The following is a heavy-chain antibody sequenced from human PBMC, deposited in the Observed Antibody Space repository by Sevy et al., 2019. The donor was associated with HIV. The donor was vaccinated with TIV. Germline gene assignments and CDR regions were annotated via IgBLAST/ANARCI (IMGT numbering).Heavy chain of an antibody. J-gene: IGHJ4*02. CDR3: AGGNAWGRGYS. V-gene: IGHV4-59*08. CDR2: IYYNGHI. Sequence: SETLSLTCTVSGGSITSLYWNWIRQPPGKGLEWIANIYYNGHINYNPSLKSRVTLSLDTSKNQFSRRLSSVTAADTAMYYCAGGNAWGRGYSWGQGTLVPVSS. CDR1: GGSITSLY. D-gene: IGHD1-26*01.